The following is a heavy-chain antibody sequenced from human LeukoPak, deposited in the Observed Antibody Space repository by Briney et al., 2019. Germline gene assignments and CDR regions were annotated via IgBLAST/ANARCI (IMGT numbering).Heavy chain of an antibody. V-gene: IGHV4-59*13. D-gene: IGHD3-22*01. Sequence: SETLSLTCTVSGDSISSYYWSWIRQPPGKGLEWIGYIHYSGYTNYNPSLKSRVTISVDTSKNQFSLKLSSVTAADTAVYYCARDYYDSGGYWRSFDYWGQGTLVTVSS. CDR2: IHYSGYT. CDR3: ARDYYDSGGYWRSFDY. J-gene: IGHJ4*02. CDR1: GDSISSYY.